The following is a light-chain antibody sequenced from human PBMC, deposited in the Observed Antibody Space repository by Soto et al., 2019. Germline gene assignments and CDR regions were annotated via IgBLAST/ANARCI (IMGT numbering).Light chain of an antibody. Sequence: VMTQSPATLSVSPGDRATLSCRASESVSINLAWYQQKPGQAPRLLIYGASTRATGVPGRFSGTGSGTEFTLTITALHSEDFAVYYCLQYNAWPQRPVGQGTPVDIX. V-gene: IGKV3-15*01. CDR2: GAS. CDR1: ESVSIN. CDR3: LQYNAWPQRP. J-gene: IGKJ1*01.